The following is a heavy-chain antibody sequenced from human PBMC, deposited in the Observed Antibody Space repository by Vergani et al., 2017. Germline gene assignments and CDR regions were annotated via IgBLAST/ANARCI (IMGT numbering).Heavy chain of an antibody. CDR2: IYGSGNI. Sequence: QVQLQESGPGLVKPSQTLSLTCSVSGVSVSSTAFYWNWIRQPAGKGLEWIGRIYGSGNINYNPSLGSRVTISRDTSKNQFSLKVHSVTAADTAVYYGARGETRTDWLDPWGQGTQVIVSS. CDR1: GVSVSSTAFY. D-gene: IGHD3/OR15-3a*01. CDR3: ARGETRTDWLDP. V-gene: IGHV4-61*02. J-gene: IGHJ5*02.